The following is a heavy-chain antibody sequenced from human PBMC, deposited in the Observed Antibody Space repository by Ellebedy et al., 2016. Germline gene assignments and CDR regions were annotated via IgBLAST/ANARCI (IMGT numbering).Heavy chain of an antibody. J-gene: IGHJ4*02. V-gene: IGHV3-7*01. CDR1: GFTFSSLW. D-gene: IGHD6-13*01. CDR2: IKQDGSEK. CDR3: ARDGGGPAAGTSPS. Sequence: GESLKISCAASGFTFSSLWMSWVRQAPGKGLEWVANIKQDGSEKFYVDSVKGRFTISRDNAKNSLYLQMNSLRTEDTAVYYCARDGGGPAAGTSPSWGQGTLVTVSS.